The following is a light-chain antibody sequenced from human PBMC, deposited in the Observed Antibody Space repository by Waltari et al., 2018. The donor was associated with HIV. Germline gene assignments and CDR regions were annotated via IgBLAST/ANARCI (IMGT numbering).Light chain of an antibody. CDR3: NSYTSSSHVI. V-gene: IGLV2-14*01. CDR2: DVS. Sequence: QSALTQPASVSGSPGQSITISCTGTSSDVGGYTFVSWYQHHPGQAPKLMIFDVSNRPSGVSNRFSGSKSGNTASLTISGLQAEDEADYYCNSYTSSSHVIFGGGTKLTVL. J-gene: IGLJ2*01. CDR1: SSDVGGYTF.